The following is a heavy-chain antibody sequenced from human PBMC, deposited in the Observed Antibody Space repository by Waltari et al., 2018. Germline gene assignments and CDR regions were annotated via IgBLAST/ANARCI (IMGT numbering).Heavy chain of an antibody. J-gene: IGHJ4*02. V-gene: IGHV1-58*01. D-gene: IGHD5-12*01. CDR3: AATLIRSGYVRRFDY. CDR1: GFTFTSSA. CDR2: IVVGSGNT. Sequence: QMQLVQSGPEVKKPGTSVKVSCKASGFTFTSSAVQWVRQARGQRLEWIGWIVVGSGNTNYAQKFQERVTITRDMSTSTAYMELSSLRSEDTAVYYCAATLIRSGYVRRFDYWGQGTLVTVSS.